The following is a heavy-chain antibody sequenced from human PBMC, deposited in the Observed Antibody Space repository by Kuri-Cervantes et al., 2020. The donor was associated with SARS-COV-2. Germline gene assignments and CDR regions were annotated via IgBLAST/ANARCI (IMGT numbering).Heavy chain of an antibody. CDR1: GYTFTSYA. CDR3: ARGWSGYSLDPPHFDY. Sequence: ASVKVSCKASGYTFTSYAMHWVRQAPGQRLEWMGWINPNSGGTNYAQKFQGRVTMTRDTSISTAYMELSRLRSDDTAVYYCARGWSGYSLDPPHFDYWGQGTLVTVSS. V-gene: IGHV1-2*02. J-gene: IGHJ4*02. CDR2: INPNSGGT. D-gene: IGHD3-3*01.